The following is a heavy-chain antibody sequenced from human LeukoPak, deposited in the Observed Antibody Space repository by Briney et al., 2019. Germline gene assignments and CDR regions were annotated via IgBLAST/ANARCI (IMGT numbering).Heavy chain of an antibody. Sequence: GGSLRLSCLASGFTFSDYYMSWIRQAPGKGLEWVSYINTRGSVIYYADSVKGRFTISRDNAKNSLYLQMNSLRAEDTAVYYCAKEELRYYFDYWGQGTLVTVSS. CDR1: GFTFSDYY. D-gene: IGHD1-7*01. V-gene: IGHV3-11*01. J-gene: IGHJ4*02. CDR2: INTRGSVI. CDR3: AKEELRYYFDY.